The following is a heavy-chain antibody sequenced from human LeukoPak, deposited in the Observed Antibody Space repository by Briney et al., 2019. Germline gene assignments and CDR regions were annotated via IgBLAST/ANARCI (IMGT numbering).Heavy chain of an antibody. CDR1: GFAFSNYE. V-gene: IGHV3-48*03. J-gene: IGHJ4*02. Sequence: GGSLRLSCAASGFAFSNYEMNWIRQAPGKGLEWISYISNSGNTKYYADSVKGRFSISRDNANNSVYLQMNNLRAEDTAVYYCAAVIDYWGQGTLVTVSS. CDR2: ISNSGNTK. CDR3: AAVIDY.